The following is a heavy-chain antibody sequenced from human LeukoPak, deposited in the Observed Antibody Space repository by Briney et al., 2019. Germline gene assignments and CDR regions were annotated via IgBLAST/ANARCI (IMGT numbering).Heavy chain of an antibody. CDR1: GFTFSSYG. V-gene: IGHV3-21*01. CDR2: ISASSKFI. CDR3: ARAAAGTMDY. J-gene: IGHJ4*02. D-gene: IGHD6-13*01. Sequence: GGSLRLSCEASGFTFSSYGMDWVRQAPGKGLEWVSSISASSKFIYYADSVKGRFTISRDNSKNTLYLQMNSLRAEDTAVYYCARAAAGTMDYWGQGTLVTVSS.